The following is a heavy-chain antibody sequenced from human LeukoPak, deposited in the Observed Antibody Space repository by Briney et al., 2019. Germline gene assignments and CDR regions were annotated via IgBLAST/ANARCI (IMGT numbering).Heavy chain of an antibody. D-gene: IGHD3-22*01. CDR1: GGSIRSYY. V-gene: IGHV4-59*01. CDR2: IYYSGST. J-gene: IGHJ5*02. CDR3: ARNGYGNWFGP. Sequence: SETLSLTCTVSGGSIRSYYWSWIRQPPGKGLEWIGYIYYSGSTNYNPSLKSRVTISVDTSKNQFSLKLSSVTAADTAVYYCARNGYGNWFGPWGQGTLVTVSS.